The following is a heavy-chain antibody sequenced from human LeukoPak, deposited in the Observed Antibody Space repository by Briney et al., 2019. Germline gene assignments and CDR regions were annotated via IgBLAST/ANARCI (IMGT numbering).Heavy chain of an antibody. CDR1: GYTFTSYA. D-gene: IGHD6-13*01. V-gene: IGHV1-3*03. Sequence: ASVKVSCKASGYTFTSYAMHWVRQAPGQRLEWMGWINAGNGNTKYSQEFQGRVTITRDTSASTAYMELSSLRSEDTAVYYCARVAASGTSFDYWGQGTLVTVSS. CDR2: INAGNGNT. CDR3: ARVAASGTSFDY. J-gene: IGHJ4*02.